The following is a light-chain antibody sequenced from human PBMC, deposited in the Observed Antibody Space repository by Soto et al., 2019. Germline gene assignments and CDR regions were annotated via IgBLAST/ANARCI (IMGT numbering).Light chain of an antibody. Sequence: ELVLTQSPGTLSLSPGERATLSCRASRGVSSGYLAWYQQKPGQAPRPLIYAASNRATGIPGRFSCSGFGTDFTLTISRLEPEDFAVYYCQHYDISSWTFGQGTKVDIK. J-gene: IGKJ1*01. CDR1: RGVSSGY. CDR2: AAS. CDR3: QHYDISSWT. V-gene: IGKV3-20*01.